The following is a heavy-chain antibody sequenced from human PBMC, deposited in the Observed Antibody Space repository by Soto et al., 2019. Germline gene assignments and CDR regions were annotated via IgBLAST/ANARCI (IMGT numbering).Heavy chain of an antibody. CDR2: VFYTGFT. D-gene: IGHD1-20*01. CDR3: ATSQKGYNWNYFDH. V-gene: IGHV4-39*01. CDR1: GGSISGSYYY. Sequence: ETLSLTCAVSGGSISGSYYYWAWLRQSPGKGPAWIGRVFYTGFTSYNPSLESRVSVSVDTSKSQFSLKLSAVTAADTAVYYCATSQKGYNWNYFDHWGQGALVTVSS. J-gene: IGHJ4*02.